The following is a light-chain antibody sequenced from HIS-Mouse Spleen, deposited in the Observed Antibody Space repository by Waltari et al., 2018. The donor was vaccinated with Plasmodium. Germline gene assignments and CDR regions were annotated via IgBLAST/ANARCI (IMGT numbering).Light chain of an antibody. CDR2: GAS. V-gene: IGKV3-15*01. J-gene: IGKJ2*01. CDR1: QSVSSN. Sequence: EIVITQSPATLSVSPGERETLYCRASQSVSSNLAWYQQKPGQAPRLLLYGASTRATGIPARFSGSGSGTEFTLTISSLQSEDFAVYYCQQYNNWPPYTFGQGTKLEIK. CDR3: QQYNNWPPYT.